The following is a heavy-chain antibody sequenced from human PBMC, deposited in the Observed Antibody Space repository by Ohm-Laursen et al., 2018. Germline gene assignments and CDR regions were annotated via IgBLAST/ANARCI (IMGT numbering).Heavy chain of an antibody. J-gene: IGHJ3*02. D-gene: IGHD6-19*01. CDR2: INSDGSST. V-gene: IGHV3-74*01. Sequence: SLRLSCSASGFTFSSYSMNWVRQAPGKGLVWVSRINSDGSSTSYVDSVKGRFTISRDNAKNTLYLQMNSLRAEDTAVYHCARGGVAVAGTFNAFDIWGQGTMVTVSS. CDR3: ARGGVAVAGTFNAFDI. CDR1: GFTFSSYS.